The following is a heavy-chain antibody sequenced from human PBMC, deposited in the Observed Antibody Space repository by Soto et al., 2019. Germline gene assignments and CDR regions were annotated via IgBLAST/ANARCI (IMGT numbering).Heavy chain of an antibody. CDR2: INAGNGNT. CDR1: GYTFTSYG. CDR3: ARDGPQGDAWIQLWLPALYYYGMDV. Sequence: ASVKVSCRASGYTFTSYGIHWVRQAPGQMLEWTGWINAGNGNTKYSEKFQGRVTISRDNSKNTLYLQMNSLRAEDTAVYYCARDGPQGDAWIQLWLPALYYYGMDVWGQGTTVTVSS. D-gene: IGHD5-18*01. V-gene: IGHV1-3*01. J-gene: IGHJ6*02.